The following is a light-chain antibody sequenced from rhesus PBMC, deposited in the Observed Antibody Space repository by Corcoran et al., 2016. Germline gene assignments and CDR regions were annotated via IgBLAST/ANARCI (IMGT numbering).Light chain of an antibody. CDR1: SSDIGGSNR. CDR2: EVI. J-gene: IGLJ1*01. Sequence: QAAPTQSPSVSGSPGQSVTISCTGTSSDIGGSNRVSWYQLHPGKAPKVMLYEVIKRPPGVSDRFSGSKSGNTASLTISGLQAEDEADYYCSSYATFNTFIFGPGTRLTVL. V-gene: IGLV2-13*03. CDR3: SSYATFNTFI.